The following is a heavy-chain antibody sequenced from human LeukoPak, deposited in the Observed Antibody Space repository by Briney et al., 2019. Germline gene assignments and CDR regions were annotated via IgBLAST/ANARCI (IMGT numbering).Heavy chain of an antibody. V-gene: IGHV1-2*02. CDR1: GYTFTGYY. Sequence: ASVKVSCKASGYTFTGYYMHWVRQAPGQGLEWMGWINPNSGGTNYAQKFQGRVTMTRDTSISTAYMELSRLRSDDTAVYYCARGGDFWSGYSGWFDPWGQGTLVTVSS. J-gene: IGHJ5*02. CDR2: INPNSGGT. CDR3: ARGGDFWSGYSGWFDP. D-gene: IGHD3-3*01.